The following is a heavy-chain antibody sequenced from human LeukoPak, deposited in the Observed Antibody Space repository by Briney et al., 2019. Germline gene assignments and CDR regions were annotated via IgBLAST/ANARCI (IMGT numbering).Heavy chain of an antibody. V-gene: IGHV1-69*05. Sequence: SVKVSCKASGGTFSSYAISWVRQAPGQGLEWMGGIIPIFGTANYAQKFQGRVTITTDESTSTAYMELSSLRSEDTAVYYCARDRTPSTIFGVVTNPDAFDIWGQGTMVTVSS. CDR1: GGTFSSYA. CDR3: ARDRTPSTIFGVVTNPDAFDI. J-gene: IGHJ3*02. CDR2: IIPIFGTA. D-gene: IGHD3-3*01.